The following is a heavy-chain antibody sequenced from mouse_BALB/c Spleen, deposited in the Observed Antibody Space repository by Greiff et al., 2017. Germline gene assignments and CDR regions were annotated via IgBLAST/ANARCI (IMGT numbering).Heavy chain of an antibody. D-gene: IGHD1-1*01. Sequence: QVQLQQSGAELVKPGASVKLSCKASGYTFTSYYMYWVKQRPGQGLEWIGEINPSNGGTNFNEKFKSKATLTVDKSSSTAYMQLSSLTSEDSAVYYCTRAPTVVAIYYAMDYWGQGTSVTASS. CDR1: GYTFTSYY. J-gene: IGHJ4*01. CDR2: INPSNGGT. V-gene: IGHV1S81*02. CDR3: TRAPTVVAIYYAMDY.